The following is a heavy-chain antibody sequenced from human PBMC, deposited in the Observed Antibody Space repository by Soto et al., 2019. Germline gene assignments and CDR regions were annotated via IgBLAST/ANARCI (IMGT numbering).Heavy chain of an antibody. CDR3: ARVEVAVAGTGHQGLFDY. Sequence: ASVKVSCKASGYTFTSYGISWVRQAPGQGIEWMGWISAYNGNTNYAQKLQGRVTMTTDTSKSTAYMELRSLRSDDTAVYYCARVEVAVAGTGHQGLFDYWGQGTLVTVSS. V-gene: IGHV1-18*01. CDR1: GYTFTSYG. D-gene: IGHD6-19*01. CDR2: ISAYNGNT. J-gene: IGHJ4*02.